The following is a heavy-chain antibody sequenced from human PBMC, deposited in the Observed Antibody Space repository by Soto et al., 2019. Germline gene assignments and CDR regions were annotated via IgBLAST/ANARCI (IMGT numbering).Heavy chain of an antibody. CDR3: ARDEDRITMVRGDYIHID. J-gene: IGHJ4*01. V-gene: IGHV1-69*08. CDR1: GGTFSSYT. CDR2: IIPILGIA. D-gene: IGHD3-10*01. Sequence: QVQLVQSGAEVKKPGSSVKVSCKASGGTFSSYTISWVRQAPGQGLEWMGRIIPILGIANYAQKFQGRVTITADKSTSTAYMELSSLRSEDTAVYYCARDEDRITMVRGDYIHIDWGHGTLVTVSS.